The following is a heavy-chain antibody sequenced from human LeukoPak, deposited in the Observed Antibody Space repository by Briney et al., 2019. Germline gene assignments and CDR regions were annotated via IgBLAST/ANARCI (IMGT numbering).Heavy chain of an antibody. J-gene: IGHJ4*02. CDR1: GYSINSGYY. CDR2: VYHSGTT. CDR3: ARGGGPGDSVDY. Sequence: PSETLSLTCAVSGYSINSGYYWGWIRQPPGKGLEWIGSVYHSGTTYYNLSLKSRVTISVDTSKNQFSLKLTSVTAADTAVYYCARGGGPGDSVDYWGQGTLVTVSS. D-gene: IGHD2-21*02. V-gene: IGHV4-38-2*01.